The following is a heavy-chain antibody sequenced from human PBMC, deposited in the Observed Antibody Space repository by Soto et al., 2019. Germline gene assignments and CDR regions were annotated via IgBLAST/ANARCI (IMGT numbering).Heavy chain of an antibody. CDR1: GFTVSSNY. Sequence: EVQLVESGGGLIQPGGSLRLSCAASGFTVSSNYMSWVRQAPGKGLEWVSVIYSGGSTHYADSVKGRFTISRDNSKNTLSLQMNSLRAEDTAVYYCAFHPGGSNLNTYYGMDVWGQGTTVTVSS. CDR2: IYSGGST. CDR3: AFHPGGSNLNTYYGMDV. J-gene: IGHJ6*02. V-gene: IGHV3-53*01. D-gene: IGHD1-1*01.